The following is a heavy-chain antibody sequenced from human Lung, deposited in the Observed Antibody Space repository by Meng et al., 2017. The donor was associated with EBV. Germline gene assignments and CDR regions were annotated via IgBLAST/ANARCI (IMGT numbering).Heavy chain of an antibody. CDR1: GGSITIGSW. V-gene: IGHV4-4*02. CDR3: ARDSDSAYSLGY. CDR2: IHHSGRT. D-gene: IGHD2-21*01. Sequence: QVQLRESGPVSVIPSVTRSRTCADFGGSITIGSWWSWVRQAPGKGLEWIGEIHHSGRTNYNPSLKSRITMSLDKPKNQFSLKLSSVTAADTAVYYCARDSDSAYSLGYWGQGTLVTVSS. J-gene: IGHJ4*02.